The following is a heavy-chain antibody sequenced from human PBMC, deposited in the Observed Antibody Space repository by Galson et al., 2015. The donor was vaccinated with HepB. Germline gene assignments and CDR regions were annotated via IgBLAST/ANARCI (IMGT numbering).Heavy chain of an antibody. CDR2: INSNGRYI. CDR1: GFTFNTYS. Sequence: SLRLSCAASGFTFNTYSMNWVRQAPGKGLEWVSSINSNGRYIYYTDSLKGRFTMSRDNAKNSLYLQMNNLRAEDRAVYYCARSVPARIALDSFDIWGQGTMVTVSS. V-gene: IGHV3-21*01. D-gene: IGHD6-6*01. J-gene: IGHJ3*02. CDR3: ARSVPARIALDSFDI.